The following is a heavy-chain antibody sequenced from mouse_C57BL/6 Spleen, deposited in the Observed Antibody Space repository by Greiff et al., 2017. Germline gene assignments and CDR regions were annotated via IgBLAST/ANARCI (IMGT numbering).Heavy chain of an antibody. Sequence: VQLQQSGAELVRPGASVKLSCKASGYTFTDYYINWVKQRPGQGLEWIARIYPGSGNTYYNEKFKGKATLTAEKSSSTAYMQLSSLTSEDSAVYFCARGDYYCSSFNWYFDVWGTGTTVTVSS. D-gene: IGHD1-1*01. J-gene: IGHJ1*03. V-gene: IGHV1-76*01. CDR2: IYPGSGNT. CDR1: GYTFTDYY. CDR3: ARGDYYCSSFNWYFDV.